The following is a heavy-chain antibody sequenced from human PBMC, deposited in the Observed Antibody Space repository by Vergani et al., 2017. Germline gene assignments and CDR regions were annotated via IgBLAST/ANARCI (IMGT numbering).Heavy chain of an antibody. J-gene: IGHJ6*03. V-gene: IGHV3-21*01. Sequence: EVQMVESGGGLVKPGGSLRLSCVASGFTFSHYSMNWVRQAPGKGLEWVSSISGNNDDVYYADSVKGRFTISRDNAKNSLYLDMSSLRAEDTAVYYCAKAPPTITPVVVGYMDVWGKGTTVTVSS. CDR3: AKAPPTITPVVVGYMDV. CDR2: ISGNNDDV. D-gene: IGHD2-2*01. CDR1: GFTFSHYS.